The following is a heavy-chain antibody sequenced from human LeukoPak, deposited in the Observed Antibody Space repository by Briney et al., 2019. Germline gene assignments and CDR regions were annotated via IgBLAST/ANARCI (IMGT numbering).Heavy chain of an antibody. V-gene: IGHV3-23*01. CDR1: GFTFSAYA. CDR2: ISGSGGDT. CDR3: AKDRGIVVVGRFDP. J-gene: IGHJ5*02. D-gene: IGHD2-2*01. Sequence: GGSLRLSCAASGFTFSAYAMGWVRQDPGKGLEWVSAISGSGGDTYYAEFVKGRFTISRDNSKKTLYLQMKNLRAEDTAFYYCAKDRGIVVVGRFDPWGQGTLVTVSS.